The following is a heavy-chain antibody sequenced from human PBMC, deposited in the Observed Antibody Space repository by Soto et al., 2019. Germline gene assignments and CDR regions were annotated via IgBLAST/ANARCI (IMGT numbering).Heavy chain of an antibody. J-gene: IGHJ6*01. CDR3: ARSGFDWLLYVHYGMDV. V-gene: IGHV5-51*01. D-gene: IGHD3-9*01. CDR2: IYPGDSDT. Sequence: VESLNISCKVSGYSFTSYWIVWVVQMPGKGLEWMGIIYPGDSDTRYSPSFQGQVTISADKSISTAYLQWSSLKASDTAMYYCARSGFDWLLYVHYGMDVWGQGTTVTVSS. CDR1: GYSFTSYW.